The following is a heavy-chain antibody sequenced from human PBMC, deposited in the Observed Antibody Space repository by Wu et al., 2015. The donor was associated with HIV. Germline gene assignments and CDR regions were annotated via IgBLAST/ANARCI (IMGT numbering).Heavy chain of an antibody. CDR2: IIPPFGTP. CDR3: ARDRFYGSGSYLY. Sequence: QVQLVQSGAEVKKPGASVKISCKASGYTFTSNYLHWVRQAPGQGLEWMGGIIPPFGTPNYAQKFQGRVTITTDESTATVYMELSSLRFDDTAVYYCARDRFYGSGSYLYWGQGTLLTVSS. D-gene: IGHD3-10*01. J-gene: IGHJ4*02. V-gene: IGHV1-69*01. CDR1: GYTFTSNY.